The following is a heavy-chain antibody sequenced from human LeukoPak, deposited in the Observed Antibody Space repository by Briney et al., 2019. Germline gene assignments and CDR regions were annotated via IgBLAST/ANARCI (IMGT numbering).Heavy chain of an antibody. CDR1: GGSISSSSYY. Sequence: SETLSLTCTVSGGSISSSSYYWGWIRQPPGKGLEWIGSIYYSGSTYYNPSLKSRVTISVDTSKNQFSLKLSSVTAADTAVYYCARRCSGGSCYSFTLFDYWGQGTLVTVSS. V-gene: IGHV4-39*01. J-gene: IGHJ4*02. CDR3: ARRCSGGSCYSFTLFDY. D-gene: IGHD2-15*01. CDR2: IYYSGST.